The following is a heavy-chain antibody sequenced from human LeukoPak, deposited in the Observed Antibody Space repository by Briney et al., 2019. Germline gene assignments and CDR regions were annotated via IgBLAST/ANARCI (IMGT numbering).Heavy chain of an antibody. Sequence: GGSLRLSCAASGFTFSSYAMHWVRQAPWKGLEYVSAISSNGGSTYYANSVKGRFTISRDNSKNTLYLQMGSLRAEDMAVYYCARDTSVYYGSGSVFDPWGQGTLVTVSS. J-gene: IGHJ5*02. V-gene: IGHV3-64*01. CDR2: ISSNGGST. CDR1: GFTFSSYA. CDR3: ARDTSVYYGSGSVFDP. D-gene: IGHD3-10*01.